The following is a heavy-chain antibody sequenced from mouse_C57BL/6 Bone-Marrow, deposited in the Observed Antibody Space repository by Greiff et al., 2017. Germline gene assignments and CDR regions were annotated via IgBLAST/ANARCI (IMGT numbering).Heavy chain of an antibody. D-gene: IGHD1-1*01. J-gene: IGHJ1*03. CDR3: ARRGSNYWYFDV. Sequence: VQLQQPGAELVKPGASVKLSCKASGYTFTSYWMHWVKQRPGQGLEWIGMIHPNSGSTNYNEKFKSKATLTVDKSSSTAYMQLSSLTSEDSAVYYCARRGSNYWYFDVWGTGTTVTVSS. CDR1: GYTFTSYW. CDR2: IHPNSGST. V-gene: IGHV1-64*01.